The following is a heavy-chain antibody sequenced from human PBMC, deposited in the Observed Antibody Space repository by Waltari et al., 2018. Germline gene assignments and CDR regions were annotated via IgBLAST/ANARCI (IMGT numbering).Heavy chain of an antibody. CDR3: ARVLEYSISSGDC. Sequence: ESLKISCKGSGYNFATHWIGWVRQMPGKGLEWMGVIYPGDSDTRYSPSFQGQVTISADKSISTAYLQWNSLKASDTAMYYCARVLEYSISSGDCWGQGTLVTVSS. D-gene: IGHD6-6*01. J-gene: IGHJ4*02. CDR2: IYPGDSDT. CDR1: GYNFATHW. V-gene: IGHV5-51*01.